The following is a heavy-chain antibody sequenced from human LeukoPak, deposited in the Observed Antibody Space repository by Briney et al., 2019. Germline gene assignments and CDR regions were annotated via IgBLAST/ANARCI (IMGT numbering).Heavy chain of an antibody. Sequence: GGSLRLSCAASGFTFSSYGMHWVRQAPGKGLEWVAFIRYDGSNKYYADSVKGRFTISRDNSKNTLYLQMNSLRAEDTAVYYCASGTNLIFGVVTDSGPDFDYWGQGTLVTVSS. D-gene: IGHD3-3*01. CDR2: IRYDGSNK. CDR3: ASGTNLIFGVVTDSGPDFDY. J-gene: IGHJ4*02. V-gene: IGHV3-30*02. CDR1: GFTFSSYG.